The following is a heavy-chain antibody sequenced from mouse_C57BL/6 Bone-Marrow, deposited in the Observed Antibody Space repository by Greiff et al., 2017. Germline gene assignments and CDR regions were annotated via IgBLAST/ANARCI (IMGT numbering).Heavy chain of an antibody. D-gene: IGHD2-12*01. CDR2: ISNGGGST. J-gene: IGHJ1*03. CDR3: ARQMTCYSDWYFDV. CDR1: GFTFSDYY. Sequence: EVQLVESGGGLVQPGGSLKLSCAASGFTFSDYYMYWVRQTPEKRLEWVAYISNGGGSTYYPATVKGRFTISRDNAKNTLYLQMSRLKSEATALYYGARQMTCYSDWYFDVWGTGTAVTVSS. V-gene: IGHV5-12*01.